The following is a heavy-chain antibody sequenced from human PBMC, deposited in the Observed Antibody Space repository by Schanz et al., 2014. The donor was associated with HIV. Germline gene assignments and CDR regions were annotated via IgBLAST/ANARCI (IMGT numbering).Heavy chain of an antibody. Sequence: VQMLESGGGLAQPGGSLRLSCAASGFTFSSYAMHWVRQAPGKGLEWVAVISYDGSNKYYADSVKGRFTISRDISKNTLYLQMNSLRAEDTAVYYCAKEEQQLGGVGGYHFDYWGQGTLVTVSS. CDR3: AKEEQQLGGVGGYHFDY. CDR2: ISYDGSNK. J-gene: IGHJ4*02. V-gene: IGHV3-30*04. D-gene: IGHD6-13*01. CDR1: GFTFSSYA.